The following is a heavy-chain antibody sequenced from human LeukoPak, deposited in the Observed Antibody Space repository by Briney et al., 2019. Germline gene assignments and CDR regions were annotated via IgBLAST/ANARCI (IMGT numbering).Heavy chain of an antibody. V-gene: IGHV3-21*01. CDR3: ARDLYYDSRAYYFDY. Sequence: GGSLRLSCAASGFTFSSYNMNWVRQAPGKGLEWVSSISSSSSYIYYADSLKGRLTISRDNAKNSLYLQMNSLRAEDTAVYYCARDLYYDSRAYYFDYWGQGILVTVSS. J-gene: IGHJ4*02. CDR2: ISSSSSYI. D-gene: IGHD3-22*01. CDR1: GFTFSSYN.